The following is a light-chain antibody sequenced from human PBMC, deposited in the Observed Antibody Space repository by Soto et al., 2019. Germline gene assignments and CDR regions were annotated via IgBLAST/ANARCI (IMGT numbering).Light chain of an antibody. Sequence: EIVLTQSPATLSVSPGERVILSCRARQSVDISLSCYQQKPGQAPRLLIYGASTRATDMPGTFSGRGSGTEFTLTITSLRPEDFGVYYCQQYRSWPRTFGQGTKVDIK. CDR3: QQYRSWPRT. CDR2: GAS. CDR1: QSVDIS. J-gene: IGKJ1*01. V-gene: IGKV3-15*01.